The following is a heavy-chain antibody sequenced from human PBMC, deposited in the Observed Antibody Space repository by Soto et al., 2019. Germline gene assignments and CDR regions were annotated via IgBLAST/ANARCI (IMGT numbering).Heavy chain of an antibody. J-gene: IGHJ4*02. CDR2: IYYNGRT. CDR3: ARVKDYYISIDH. Sequence: SETLSLTCPVSGGSITSRGYYWSWIRQHPGKGLEWIGYIYYNGRTDYNPSLKSRVSISVDTSQNQFSLKLYSVTAADTAVYFCARVKDYYISIDHWGQGSQVTVSS. CDR1: GGSITSRGYY. V-gene: IGHV4-31*03. D-gene: IGHD3-9*01.